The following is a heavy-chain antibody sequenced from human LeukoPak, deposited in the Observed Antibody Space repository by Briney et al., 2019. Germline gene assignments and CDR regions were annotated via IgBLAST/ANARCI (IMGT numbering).Heavy chain of an antibody. CDR3: ARDEGYYGSGSYSWFDP. CDR1: GGSISSYY. D-gene: IGHD3-10*01. V-gene: IGHV4-59*12. Sequence: SETLSLTCTVSGGSISSYYWSWIRQPPGKGLEWIGYIYYSGSTNYNPSLKSRVTISVDTSKNQFSLKLSSVTAADTAVYYCARDEGYYGSGSYSWFDPWGQGTLVTVSS. CDR2: IYYSGST. J-gene: IGHJ5*02.